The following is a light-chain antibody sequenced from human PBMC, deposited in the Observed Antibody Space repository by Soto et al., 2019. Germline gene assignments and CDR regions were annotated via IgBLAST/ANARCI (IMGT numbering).Light chain of an antibody. Sequence: DIQMTQSPSSLSASVGDRVTITCQASQDISNYLNWYQHKPGKAPKLLIYDASNLETGVPSRFSGSGSGTDFTFTINTLQPEDIETYYCQKYDNPPTFGGGTKVEIK. CDR1: QDISNY. CDR3: QKYDNPPT. V-gene: IGKV1-33*01. J-gene: IGKJ4*01. CDR2: DAS.